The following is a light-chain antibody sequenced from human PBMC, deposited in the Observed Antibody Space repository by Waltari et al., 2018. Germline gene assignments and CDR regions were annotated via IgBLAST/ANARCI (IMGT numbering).Light chain of an antibody. CDR1: DSDVGAYDF. V-gene: IGLV2-14*01. CDR2: EVS. CDR3: SSYTTSSAPGV. J-gene: IGLJ1*01. Sequence: QSALTQPASVSGSLGQSITISCSGTDSDVGAYDFVSWYQQHPGKAPHLIIYEVSNLSSGICTRFSASKSGNTASLPSSGLQAEDEADYYCSSYTTSSAPGVFGTGTRVTVL.